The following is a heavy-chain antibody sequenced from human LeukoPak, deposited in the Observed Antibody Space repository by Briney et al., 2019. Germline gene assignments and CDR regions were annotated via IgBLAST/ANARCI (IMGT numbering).Heavy chain of an antibody. V-gene: IGHV1-69*01. D-gene: IGHD5-18*01. CDR3: AGRSKDTAMDYYYYYGMDV. CDR1: GGTFSSYA. J-gene: IGHJ6*02. Sequence: GASVKVSCKASGGTFSSYAISWVRQAPGQGLEWMGGIIPIFGTANYAQKFQGRVTITADESTSTAYMELSSLRSEDTAVYYCAGRSKDTAMDYYYYYGMDVWGQGTTVTVSS. CDR2: IIPIFGTA.